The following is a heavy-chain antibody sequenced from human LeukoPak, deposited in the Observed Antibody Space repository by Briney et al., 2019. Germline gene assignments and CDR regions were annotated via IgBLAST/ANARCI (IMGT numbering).Heavy chain of an antibody. D-gene: IGHD6-13*01. CDR1: GYTFTGYY. CDR3: ARVRKQLVREAFDY. CDR2: INPNSGGT. Sequence: ASVKVSCKASGYTFTGYYMHWVRQAPGQGLEWMGWINPNSGGTNYAQKFQGRVTMTRDTSISTAYMELSRLRSDDTAVYYCARVRKQLVREAFDYWGQGTLVTVSS. V-gene: IGHV1-2*02. J-gene: IGHJ4*02.